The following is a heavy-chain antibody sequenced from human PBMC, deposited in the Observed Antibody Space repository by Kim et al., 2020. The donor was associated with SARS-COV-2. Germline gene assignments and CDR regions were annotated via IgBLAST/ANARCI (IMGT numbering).Heavy chain of an antibody. D-gene: IGHD6-13*01. J-gene: IGHJ4*02. V-gene: IGHV3-23*01. CDR3: AKDYGIDIIAAAGTFDY. Sequence: KGRFTISRDNSKNTLYLQMNSLRAEDTAVYYCAKDYGIDIIAAAGTFDYWGQGTLVTVSS.